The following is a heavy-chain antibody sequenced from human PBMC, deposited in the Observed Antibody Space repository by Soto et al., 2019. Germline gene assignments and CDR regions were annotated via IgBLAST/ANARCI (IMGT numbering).Heavy chain of an antibody. D-gene: IGHD1-20*01. V-gene: IGHV4-4*02. CDR3: ASAGSRIKSFDP. Sequence: SETLSLTCDVSGGSISSNNWWSWVRQLPGKGLEWIGEISHVGTTHYSPSLKSRVTISLEKAKNRFSLQMGSVTAADTAVYYCASAGSRIKSFDPWGQGTLVTVSS. CDR2: ISHVGTT. CDR1: GGSISSNNW. J-gene: IGHJ5*02.